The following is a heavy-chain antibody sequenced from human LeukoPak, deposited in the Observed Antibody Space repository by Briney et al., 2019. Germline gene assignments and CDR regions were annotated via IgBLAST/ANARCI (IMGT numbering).Heavy chain of an antibody. CDR1: GYTFTGYY. Sequence: ASVKVSCKASGYTFTGYYLHWVRQAPGQGLEWMGWINPNSGDTTYAQKFQGRVTMTTDTSTSTAYMELRSLRSDDTAIYYCARDVKGFDPWGQGTLVTVSS. V-gene: IGHV1-2*02. CDR2: INPNSGDT. CDR3: ARDVKGFDP. J-gene: IGHJ5*02.